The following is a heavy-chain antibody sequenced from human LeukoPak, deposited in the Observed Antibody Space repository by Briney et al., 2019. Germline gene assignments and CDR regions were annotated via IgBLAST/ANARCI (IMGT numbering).Heavy chain of an antibody. D-gene: IGHD4-17*01. Sequence: GSSVKVSCKASGGTFSSYAISWARQAPGQGLEWMGGIIPIFGTANYAQKFQGRVTITADKSTSTAYMELSSLRSEDTAVYYCASYYGDYPSYYYGMDVWGKGTTVTVSS. V-gene: IGHV1-69*06. CDR2: IIPIFGTA. CDR3: ASYYGDYPSYYYGMDV. J-gene: IGHJ6*04. CDR1: GGTFSSYA.